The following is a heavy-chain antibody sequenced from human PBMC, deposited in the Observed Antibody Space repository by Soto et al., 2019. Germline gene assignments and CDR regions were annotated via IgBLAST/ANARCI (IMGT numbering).Heavy chain of an antibody. D-gene: IGHD1-1*01. V-gene: IGHV1-8*01. J-gene: IGHJ4*02. CDR2: MNPNTGNS. CDR1: GYTFTSYD. CDR3: ARRAETNGWNGFGADKYYFDF. Sequence: GASVKVSCKASGYTFTSYDIYWVRPATGQGLEWMMCMNPNTGNSGYAQKFQGRVTMTSDTSISTAHMQLSSLRSEDTAVYYCARRAETNGWNGFGADKYYFDFWGQGTLVTVSS.